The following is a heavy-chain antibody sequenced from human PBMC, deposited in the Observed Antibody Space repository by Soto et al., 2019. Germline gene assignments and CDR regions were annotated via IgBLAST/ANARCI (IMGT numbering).Heavy chain of an antibody. CDR3: ARDQEVRLKTTVVTLAFDI. CDR2: IIPIFGTA. D-gene: IGHD4-17*01. Sequence: QVQLVQSGAEVKKPGSSVKVSCKASGGTFSSYAISWVRQAPGQGLEWMGGIIPIFGTANYAQKFQGRVTIAADKSTSTAYMELSSLRSEDTAVYYCARDQEVRLKTTVVTLAFDIWGQGTMVTVSS. J-gene: IGHJ3*02. CDR1: GGTFSSYA. V-gene: IGHV1-69*06.